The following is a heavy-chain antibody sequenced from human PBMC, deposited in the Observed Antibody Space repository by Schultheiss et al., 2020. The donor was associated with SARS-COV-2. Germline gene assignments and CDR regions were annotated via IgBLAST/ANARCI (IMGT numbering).Heavy chain of an antibody. CDR2: ISAYNGNT. J-gene: IGHJ4*02. D-gene: IGHD1-26*01. CDR1: GGTFSSYA. V-gene: IGHV1-18*01. CDR3: ARDRGIVGATGLFDY. Sequence: ASVKVSCKASGGTFSSYAISWVRQAPGQGLEWMGWISAYNGNTNYAQKLQGRVTMTTDTSTSTAYMELRSLRSDDTAVYYCARDRGIVGATGLFDYWGQGTLVTVSS.